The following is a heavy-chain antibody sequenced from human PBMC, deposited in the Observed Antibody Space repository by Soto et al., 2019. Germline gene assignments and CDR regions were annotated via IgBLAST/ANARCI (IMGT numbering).Heavy chain of an antibody. CDR1: GGSINSGYYY. CDR3: ARDNLKTLDV. CDR2: IYHSGIT. J-gene: IGHJ6*02. Sequence: SETLSLTCTVSGGSINSGYYYWTWIRQHPGQGLEWIGYIYHSGITYYNPSLKSRLTISVDTSKNHFSLMLSSVTAADTAVYYCARDNLKTLDVWGQGTTVTVSS. V-gene: IGHV4-31*03.